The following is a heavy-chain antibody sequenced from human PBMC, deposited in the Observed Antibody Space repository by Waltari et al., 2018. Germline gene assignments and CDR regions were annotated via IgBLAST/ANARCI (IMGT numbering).Heavy chain of an antibody. CDR1: GYSISSGYS. Sequence: QVQLQESGPGLVKPSETLSLTCAVSGYSISSGYSWGWIRQPPGKGLEWIGSIYHSGSTYYNPSLKSRVTISVDTSKNQFSLKLSSVTAADTAVYYCAYSSGWYADYWGQGTLVTVSS. CDR2: IYHSGST. V-gene: IGHV4-38-2*01. CDR3: AYSSGWYADY. D-gene: IGHD6-19*01. J-gene: IGHJ4*02.